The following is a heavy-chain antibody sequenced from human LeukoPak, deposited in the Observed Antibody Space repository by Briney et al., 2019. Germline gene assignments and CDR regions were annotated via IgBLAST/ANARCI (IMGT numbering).Heavy chain of an antibody. Sequence: GGSLRLSCAASGFTFSSYAMSWVRQAPGKGLEWVSAISGSGGSTYYADSVKGRFTISRDNSKNTLYLQMNSLRAEDTAVYYCAKGDYGDYVGPWFDPWGQGILVTVSS. CDR2: ISGSGGST. D-gene: IGHD4-17*01. CDR1: GFTFSSYA. CDR3: AKGDYGDYVGPWFDP. J-gene: IGHJ5*02. V-gene: IGHV3-23*01.